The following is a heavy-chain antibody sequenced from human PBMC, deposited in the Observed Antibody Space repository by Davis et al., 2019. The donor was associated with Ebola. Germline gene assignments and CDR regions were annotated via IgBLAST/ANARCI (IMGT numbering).Heavy chain of an antibody. Sequence: ASVKVSCKASGYTFTSYYMHWVRQAPGQGLEWMGIINPSGGSTSYAQKFQGRVTMTRDTSTSTVYMELSSLRSEDTAVYYCARVNYGGNSAYYYYYGMDVWGQGTTVTVSS. J-gene: IGHJ6*02. CDR2: INPSGGST. V-gene: IGHV1-46*01. D-gene: IGHD4-23*01. CDR3: ARVNYGGNSAYYYYYGMDV. CDR1: GYTFTSYY.